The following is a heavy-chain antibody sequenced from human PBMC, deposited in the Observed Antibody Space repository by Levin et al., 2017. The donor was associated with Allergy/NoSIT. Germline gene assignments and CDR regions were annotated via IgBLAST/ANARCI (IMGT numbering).Heavy chain of an antibody. Sequence: SLLLSFSSSGFPFRSSAMSWVRQAPGKGLEWVSAISGSGGSTYYADSVKGRFTISRDNSKNTLYLQMNSLRAEDTAEYYCVKDKTPGYWGQGTLVTVSS. CDR1: GFPFRSSA. J-gene: IGHJ4*02. CDR2: ISGSGGST. V-gene: IGHV3-23*01. CDR3: VKDKTPGY.